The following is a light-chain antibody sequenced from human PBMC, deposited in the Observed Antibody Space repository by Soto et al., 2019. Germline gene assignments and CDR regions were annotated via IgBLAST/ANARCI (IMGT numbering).Light chain of an antibody. CDR1: QSVRSSH. V-gene: IGKV3-20*01. CDR2: RAS. Sequence: EIVLTQSPGTLSLSPGERATLSCRASQSVRSSHLAWYQQMPGQAPRLLIFRASNRATGIPDRFSGSGSGTDFTLSISRLEPEDFAVYYCQQYSSSQLTFGGGTKVDIK. CDR3: QQYSSSQLT. J-gene: IGKJ4*01.